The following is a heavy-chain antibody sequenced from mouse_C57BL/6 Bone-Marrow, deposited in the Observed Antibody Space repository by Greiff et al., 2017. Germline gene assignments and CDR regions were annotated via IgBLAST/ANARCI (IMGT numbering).Heavy chain of an antibody. D-gene: IGHD2-14*01. J-gene: IGHJ2*01. CDR1: GYTFTSYW. CDR2: INPSDSYT. Sequence: VQLQQPGAELVMPGASVKLSCKASGYTFTSYWMHWVKQRPGQGLEWIGEINPSDSYTNYNQKFKGKSTLTVDKSSSTAYMQLSSLTSEDSAVYYCARRGTPYYFGYWGQGTTLTVSS. V-gene: IGHV1-69*01. CDR3: ARRGTPYYFGY.